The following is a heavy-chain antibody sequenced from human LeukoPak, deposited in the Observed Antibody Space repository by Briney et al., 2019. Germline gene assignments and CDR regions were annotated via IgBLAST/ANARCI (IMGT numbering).Heavy chain of an antibody. CDR3: ARVTGYRIEDYFDY. V-gene: IGHV4-59*01. Sequence: PSETLSLTCTVFGGSISSYYWSWIRQPPGKGLEWIGYIYYSGSTNYNPSLKSRVTISVDTSKNQFSLKLRSVTAADTAVYYCARVTGYRIEDYFDYWGQGTLVTVSS. D-gene: IGHD6-13*01. CDR1: GGSISSYY. CDR2: IYYSGST. J-gene: IGHJ4*02.